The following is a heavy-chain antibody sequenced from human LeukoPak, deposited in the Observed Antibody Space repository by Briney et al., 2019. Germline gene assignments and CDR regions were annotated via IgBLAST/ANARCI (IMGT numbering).Heavy chain of an antibody. V-gene: IGHV3-74*01. Sequence: GGSLRLSCAASGFTFSSYWMHWVRQAPGKGLVWVSRINTDGSSTSYADSVKGRFTISGDNAKSTLYLQMNSLRAEDTAVYYCARESGIAAALDLWGQGTLVTVSS. CDR3: ARESGIAAALDL. D-gene: IGHD6-13*01. CDR2: INTDGSST. CDR1: GFTFSSYW. J-gene: IGHJ5*02.